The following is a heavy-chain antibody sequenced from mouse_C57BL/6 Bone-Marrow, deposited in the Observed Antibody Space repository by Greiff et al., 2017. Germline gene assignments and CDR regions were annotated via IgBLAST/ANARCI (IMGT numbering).Heavy chain of an antibody. CDR3: ARPNIRGYFDY. Sequence: EVKVEESGGGLVQPGGSLKLSCAASGFTFSDYGMAWVRQAPRKGPEWVAFISNLAYSIYYADTVTGRFTISRENAKNTLYLEMSSLRSEDTAMYYCARPNIRGYFDYWGQGTTLTVSS. J-gene: IGHJ2*01. CDR2: ISNLAYSI. V-gene: IGHV5-15*04. CDR1: GFTFSDYG.